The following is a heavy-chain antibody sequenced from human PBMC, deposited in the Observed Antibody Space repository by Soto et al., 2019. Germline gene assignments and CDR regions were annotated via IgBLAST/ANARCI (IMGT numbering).Heavy chain of an antibody. CDR3: TSQYYEAYGMDV. J-gene: IGHJ6*02. CDR2: IRSKANSYAT. CDR1: GLTFSGSA. Sequence: PWGYLRLSCAASGLTFSGSAMHWVRQASGKGLEWVGRIRSKANSYATAYAASVKGRFTISRDDSKNTAYLQMNSLKTEDTAVYYCTSQYYEAYGMDVWGQGTTVTVSS. D-gene: IGHD3-3*01. V-gene: IGHV3-73*01.